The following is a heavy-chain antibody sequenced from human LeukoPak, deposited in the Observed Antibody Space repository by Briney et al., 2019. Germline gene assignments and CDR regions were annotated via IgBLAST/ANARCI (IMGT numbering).Heavy chain of an antibody. J-gene: IGHJ5*02. CDR2: IYYSGST. CDR3: ARVGYSYGYWFDH. CDR1: GGSISSYY. Sequence: SETLSLTCTASGGSISSYYWSWIRQPPGKGLEWIGYIYYSGSTNYNPSLKSRVTISVDTSKNQFSLKLSSVTAADTAVYYCARVGYSYGYWFDHWGQGTLVTVSS. D-gene: IGHD5-18*01. V-gene: IGHV4-59*12.